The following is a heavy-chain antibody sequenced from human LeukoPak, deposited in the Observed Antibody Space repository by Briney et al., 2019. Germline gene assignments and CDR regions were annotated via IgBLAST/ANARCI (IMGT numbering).Heavy chain of an antibody. V-gene: IGHV4-38-2*02. CDR3: ARGQGYYYDSGAFDI. D-gene: IGHD3-22*01. CDR1: GYSISSGYY. J-gene: IGHJ3*02. CDR2: IYHSGST. Sequence: SETLSLTCTVSGYSISSGYYWGWIRQPPGKGLEWIGSIYHSGSTYYNPSLKSRVTISVDTSKNQFSLKLSSVTAADTAVYYCARGQGYYYDSGAFDIWGQGTMVTVSS.